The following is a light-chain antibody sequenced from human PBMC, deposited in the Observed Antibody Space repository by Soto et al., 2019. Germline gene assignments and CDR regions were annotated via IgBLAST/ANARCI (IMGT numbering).Light chain of an antibody. CDR3: QQYGSSLFT. CDR1: QSVSSSY. Sequence: EIVLTQSPGTLSLSPGERATLSCRASQSVSSSYLAWYQQKPGQAPRLLIYGASSRATGILDRFSGSGSGTDFTLTISRLEPEDFAVYYCQQYGSSLFTFGPGTEVDIK. J-gene: IGKJ3*01. V-gene: IGKV3-20*01. CDR2: GAS.